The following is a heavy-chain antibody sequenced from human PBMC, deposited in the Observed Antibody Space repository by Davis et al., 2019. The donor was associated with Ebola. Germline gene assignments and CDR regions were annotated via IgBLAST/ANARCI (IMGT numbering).Heavy chain of an antibody. Sequence: SETLSLTCTVSGGSLSPHYWSWIRQSPGKGLEWIGDVYFSGSAKSNPSLRSRVTISVDTSKNQFSLKLSSVTAADTAVYYCARTSYDFWSGYYTGNWFDPWGQGTLVTVSS. CDR2: VYFSGSA. J-gene: IGHJ5*02. V-gene: IGHV4-59*11. CDR1: GGSLSPHY. D-gene: IGHD3-3*01. CDR3: ARTSYDFWSGYYTGNWFDP.